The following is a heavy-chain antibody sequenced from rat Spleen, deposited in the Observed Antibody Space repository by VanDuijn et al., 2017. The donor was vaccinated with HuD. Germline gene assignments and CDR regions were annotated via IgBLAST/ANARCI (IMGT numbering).Heavy chain of an antibody. D-gene: IGHD1-6*01. CDR1: GFTFSDYY. CDR3: ARRHYGYTDYFDY. Sequence: EVQLVESGGGLVQPGRSLKLSCAASGFTFSDYYMAWVRLAPKKGLEWVATISYDGSSTYYRDSVKGRFTISRDNAKSTLSLRMDSLRSEDTATYYCARRHYGYTDYFDYWGQGVMVTVSS. CDR2: ISYDGSST. V-gene: IGHV5-7*01. J-gene: IGHJ2*01.